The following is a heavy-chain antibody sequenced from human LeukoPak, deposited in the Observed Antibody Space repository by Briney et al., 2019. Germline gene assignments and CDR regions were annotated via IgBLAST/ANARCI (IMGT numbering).Heavy chain of an antibody. CDR3: ATLYTPNGVYNWYFDL. J-gene: IGHJ2*01. D-gene: IGHD2-8*01. CDR1: GFTFSSYW. CDR2: IYYSGKT. Sequence: GSLRLSCAASGFTFSSYWMHWVRQAPGKGLEWIGSIYYSGKTYYNPSLKSRATISVDTSKNHFSLTLTSVTAADTAVYYCATLYTPNGVYNWYFDLWGRGTLVTVSS. V-gene: IGHV4-59*05.